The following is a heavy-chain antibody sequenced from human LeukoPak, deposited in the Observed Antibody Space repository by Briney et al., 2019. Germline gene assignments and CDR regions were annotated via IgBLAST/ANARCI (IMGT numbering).Heavy chain of an antibody. CDR1: GFTFSSYA. CDR2: ISYDGSNK. D-gene: IGHD4-17*01. Sequence: GGSLILSCAASGFTFSSYAMHWVRQAPGKGLEWVAVISYDGSNKYYADSVKGRFTISRDNSKNTLYLQMSSLSAEDTALYYCARAGHGDTRPYHYSLDVWGQGTTVTVSS. V-gene: IGHV3-30-3*01. J-gene: IGHJ6*02. CDR3: ARAGHGDTRPYHYSLDV.